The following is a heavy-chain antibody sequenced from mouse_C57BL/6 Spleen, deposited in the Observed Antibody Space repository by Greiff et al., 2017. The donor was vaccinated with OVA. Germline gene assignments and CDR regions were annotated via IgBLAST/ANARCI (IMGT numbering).Heavy chain of an antibody. CDR3: ASGKGSLYYFDD. D-gene: IGHD4-1*01. Sequence: QVQLQQPGAELVKPGASVKLSCKASGYTFTSYWMHWVKQRPGRGLEWIGRIDPNSGGTKYNEKFKSKATLTVDKPSRTAYMQLIRLPSDDSALFECASGKGSLYYFDDGGKGTTGTGAS. CDR2: IDPNSGGT. CDR1: GYTFTSYW. V-gene: IGHV1-72*01. J-gene: IGHJ2*01.